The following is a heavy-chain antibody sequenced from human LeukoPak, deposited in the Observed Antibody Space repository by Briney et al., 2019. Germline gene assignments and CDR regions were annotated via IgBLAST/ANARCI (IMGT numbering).Heavy chain of an antibody. Sequence: GGSLRLSCAASGFTFDDYAMHWVRQAPGKGLEWVSGISWNSGSIVYADSVKGRFTISRDNAKNSLYLQMNSLRAEDTALYYCAKGRDKYQLLSKNWFDPWGQGTLVTVSS. CDR1: GFTFDDYA. D-gene: IGHD2-2*01. CDR2: ISWNSGSI. V-gene: IGHV3-9*01. J-gene: IGHJ5*02. CDR3: AKGRDKYQLLSKNWFDP.